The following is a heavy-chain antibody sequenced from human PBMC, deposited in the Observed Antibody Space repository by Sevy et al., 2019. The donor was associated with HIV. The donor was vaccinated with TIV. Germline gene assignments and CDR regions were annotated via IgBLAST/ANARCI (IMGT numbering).Heavy chain of an antibody. J-gene: IGHJ6*02. D-gene: IGHD4-4*01. CDR3: ARVRDYSNYAPYYYYYGMDV. V-gene: IGHV4-34*01. CDR2: INHSGST. CDR1: GGSFSGYY. Sequence: SETLSLTCAVYGGSFSGYYWSWNRQPPGKGLEWIGEINHSGSTNYNPALKSRVTISVDTSKNQFSLKLNSVTAADTAVYYCARVRDYSNYAPYYYYYGMDVWGQGTTVTVSS.